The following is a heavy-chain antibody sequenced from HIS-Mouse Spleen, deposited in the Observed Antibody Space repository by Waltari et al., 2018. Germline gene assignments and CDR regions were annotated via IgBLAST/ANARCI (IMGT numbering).Heavy chain of an antibody. CDR2: FGPEDGET. D-gene: IGHD2-2*02. J-gene: IGHJ4*02. Sequence: QVQLVQSGAEVKKPGASVKVSCKVSGYTLTELSMHWVRQAPGKGLEWMGGFGPEDGETSYEQKFQGRVTMTEETSTDTAYMELSSLRSEDTAVYYCATPLYTRHFDYWGQGTLVTVSS. CDR3: ATPLYTRHFDY. V-gene: IGHV1-24*01. CDR1: GYTLTELS.